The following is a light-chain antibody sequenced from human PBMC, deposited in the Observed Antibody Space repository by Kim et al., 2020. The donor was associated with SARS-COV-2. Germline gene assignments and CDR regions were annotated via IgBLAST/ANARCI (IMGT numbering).Light chain of an antibody. CDR2: DVN. Sequence: GQSITISCTGTSSDVGAYNYVSWYQHHPGKAPKLIIYDVNNRPSGASYRFSGSKSGNTASLTISGLQAEDDADYYCTSHTTGAARVFGGGTQLTVL. CDR1: SSDVGAYNY. V-gene: IGLV2-14*03. J-gene: IGLJ3*02. CDR3: TSHTTGAARV.